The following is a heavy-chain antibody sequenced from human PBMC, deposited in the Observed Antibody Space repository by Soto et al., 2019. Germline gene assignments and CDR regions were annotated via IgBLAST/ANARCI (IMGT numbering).Heavy chain of an antibody. CDR1: GFTFSSYA. D-gene: IGHD6-19*01. CDR2: ISGSGDST. CDR3: ASRSSGWYCDY. V-gene: IGHV3-23*01. Sequence: EVQLLESGGGLVQPGGPLRLSWAASGFTFSSYAMNWVRQAPGRGLEWVSVISGSGDSTYYEDSVKGRFTISRDNSKNTLYLKMNSLRAEDTAVYYWASRSSGWYCDYWGQGTLITVSS. J-gene: IGHJ4*02.